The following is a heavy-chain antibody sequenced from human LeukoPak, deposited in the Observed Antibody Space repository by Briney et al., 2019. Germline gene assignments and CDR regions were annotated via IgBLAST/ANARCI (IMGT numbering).Heavy chain of an antibody. V-gene: IGHV3-30*19. Sequence: GGSLRLSCAASGFTFSSYGMYWVRQVPGKGLECVAFITYDGSEMYYADSVKGRFTISRDNSRDTLYLQVNSLRGDDTAIYYCARNRGYTYDYDSFDPWGQGTLVTVSS. CDR2: ITYDGSEM. CDR3: ARNRGYTYDYDSFDP. CDR1: GFTFSSYG. J-gene: IGHJ5*02. D-gene: IGHD5-18*01.